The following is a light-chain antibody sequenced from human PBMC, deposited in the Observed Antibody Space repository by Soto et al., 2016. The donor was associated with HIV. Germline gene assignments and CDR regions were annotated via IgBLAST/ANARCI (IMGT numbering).Light chain of an antibody. CDR1: NIGSQT. CDR3: QVWDRHTERV. CDR2: DDD. V-gene: IGLV3-21*01. J-gene: IGLJ3*02. Sequence: SYVLIQSPSVSVAPGETGRITCEGNNIGSQTVHWYQQKSGQAPVLVVYDDDDRPSGIPERFSGSNSGNTATLIISRVEAGDEADYYCQVWDRHTERVFGGGTKLTVL.